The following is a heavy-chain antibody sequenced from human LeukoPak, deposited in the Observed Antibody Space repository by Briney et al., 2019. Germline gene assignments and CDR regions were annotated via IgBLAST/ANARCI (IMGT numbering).Heavy chain of an antibody. D-gene: IGHD1-26*01. CDR3: ARGVGATNTYNWFDP. CDR2: IYYSGST. CDR1: GGSISSYY. Sequence: SETLSLTCTVSGGSISSYYWSWIRQPPGKGLEWIGYIYYSGSTNYNPSLKSRVAISADTSKNQFSLKLSSVTAADTAVYYCARGVGATNTYNWFDPWGQGTLVTVSS. J-gene: IGHJ5*02. V-gene: IGHV4-59*01.